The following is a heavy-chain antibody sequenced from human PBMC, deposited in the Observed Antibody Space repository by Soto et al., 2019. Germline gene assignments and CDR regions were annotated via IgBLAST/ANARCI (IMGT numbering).Heavy chain of an antibody. CDR1: GGTFDNYA. J-gene: IGHJ6*02. D-gene: IGHD2-2*02. Sequence: QVQLVQSGAEVKKPGSSVKVSCKTSGGTFDNYAINWVRQAPGQGLEWMGGIIPIFGALNYAQKFQGRVTITADKSTSTAYMELGSLTSEDTAVYYCARRAVAPAPIGYFHYHLDVWAQGTTVTVSS. V-gene: IGHV1-69*06. CDR3: ARRAVAPAPIGYFHYHLDV. CDR2: IIPIFGAL.